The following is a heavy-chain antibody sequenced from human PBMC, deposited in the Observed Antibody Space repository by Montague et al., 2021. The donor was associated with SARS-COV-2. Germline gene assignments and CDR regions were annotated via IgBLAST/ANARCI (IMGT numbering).Heavy chain of an antibody. V-gene: IGHV3-11*05. J-gene: IGHJ6*02. D-gene: IGHD5-12*01. Sequence: SPRLSCAASGFTFSDNYMSWIRQAPGKGLEWVSYISSSSRDIKYADSVKGRFTISRDNVESSLYLQMNSLRGEDTAVYYCARERHVVATGSHYGMDVWGPGTTVIVSS. CDR1: GFTFSDNY. CDR2: ISSSSRDI. CDR3: ARERHVVATGSHYGMDV.